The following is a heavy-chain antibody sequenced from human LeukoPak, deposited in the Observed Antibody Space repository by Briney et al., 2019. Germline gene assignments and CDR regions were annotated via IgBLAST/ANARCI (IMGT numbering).Heavy chain of an antibody. CDR3: ARRWWADY. V-gene: IGHV4-39*01. CDR2: IYYSGST. Sequence: SETLSLTCTVSGGSISSSSYYWGWIRQPPGKGLEWIGSIYYSGSTYYNPSLKSRVTISVDTSKNQFSLKLSSVTAADTAVYYCARRWWADYWGQGTLVTVSS. CDR1: GGSISSSSYY. D-gene: IGHD2-15*01. J-gene: IGHJ4*02.